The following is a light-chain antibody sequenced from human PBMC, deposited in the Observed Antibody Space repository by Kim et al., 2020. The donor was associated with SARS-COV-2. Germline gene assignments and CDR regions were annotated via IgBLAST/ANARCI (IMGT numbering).Light chain of an antibody. V-gene: IGLV3-1*01. CDR3: QAWDSSTDVV. J-gene: IGLJ2*01. CDR1: KLGDKY. CDR2: QDS. Sequence: STGQTASITCSGDKLGDKYACWYQQKPGQSPVLVIYQDSKRPSGIPERFSGSNSGNTATLTISGTQAMDEADYYCQAWDSSTDVVFGGGTQLTVL.